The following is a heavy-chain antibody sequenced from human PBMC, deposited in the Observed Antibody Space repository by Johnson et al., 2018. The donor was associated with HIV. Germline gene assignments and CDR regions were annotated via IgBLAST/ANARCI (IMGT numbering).Heavy chain of an antibody. D-gene: IGHD6-19*01. CDR3: AREDGSGWSTRGDDAFDI. CDR2: MYSDGRT. CDR1: GFTFSDYY. Sequence: EVQVVESGGGLVKPGGSLRLSCAASGFTFSDYYMSWIRQAPGKGLAWVSVMYSDGRTFYADSVKGRFTIYRDNSKNKLYRQMNSLRAEDTAVDYCAREDGSGWSTRGDDAFDIWGQGTIGTVSA. J-gene: IGHJ3*02. V-gene: IGHV3-66*01.